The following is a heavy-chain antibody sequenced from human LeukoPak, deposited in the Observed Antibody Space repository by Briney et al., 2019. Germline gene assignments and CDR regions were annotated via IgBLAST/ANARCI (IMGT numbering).Heavy chain of an antibody. V-gene: IGHV3-23*01. D-gene: IGHD3-16*01. CDR3: AKDHHLYPTTSFDY. Sequence: GGSLRLSCAASGFTFSSYAMSWVRQAPGKGLEWVSAISGSGGSTYYADSVKGRSTISRDNSKNTLYLQMNSLRAEDTAVYYCAKDHHLYPTTSFDYWGQGTLVTVSS. CDR2: ISGSGGST. J-gene: IGHJ4*02. CDR1: GFTFSSYA.